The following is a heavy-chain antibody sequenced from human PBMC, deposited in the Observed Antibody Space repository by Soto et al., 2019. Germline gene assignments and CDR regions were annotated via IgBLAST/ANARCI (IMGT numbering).Heavy chain of an antibody. D-gene: IGHD1-26*01. J-gene: IGHJ4*02. Sequence: PSETLSLTCTVSGGSVTSGNYYWNWIRHPPGKGLEWIGYIYYTGSTNYNPSLGSRVTISVDTSKNQFSLKLSSVTAADTAVYYCARGRIEGGRNFGYWGQGTLVTVSS. CDR2: IYYTGST. CDR1: GGSVTSGNYY. V-gene: IGHV4-61*01. CDR3: ARGRIEGGRNFGY.